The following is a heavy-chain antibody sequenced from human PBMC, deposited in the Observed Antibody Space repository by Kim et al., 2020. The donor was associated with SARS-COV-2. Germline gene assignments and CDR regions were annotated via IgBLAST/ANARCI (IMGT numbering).Heavy chain of an antibody. CDR1: GFTFSNYA. J-gene: IGHJ5*01. CDR3: VRDAYSRATLLDS. D-gene: IGHD3-22*01. Sequence: GGSLRLSCSGSGFTFSNYAMHWVRQAPGKGLEYVSGITSHGDNEYYADSVKGRFTVFRDNSKNTLYLQMSSLRPGDTAVYFCVRDAYSRATLLDSWGQG. V-gene: IGHV3-64D*09. CDR2: ITSHGDNE.